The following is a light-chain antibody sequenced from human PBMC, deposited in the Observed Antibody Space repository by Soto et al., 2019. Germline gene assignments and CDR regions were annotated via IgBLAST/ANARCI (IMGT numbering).Light chain of an antibody. CDR2: GAS. CDR3: QQYNKWPRT. CDR1: QSVSSSY. V-gene: IGKV3-20*01. Sequence: EIVLTQSPGTLSLSPGERATLSCRASQSVSSSYLAWYQQKPGQAPRLLIYGASSRATGIPDRFSGSGSGTDFTLTINRLEPQDFAVYYCQQYNKWPRTFGQGTKVDIK. J-gene: IGKJ2*01.